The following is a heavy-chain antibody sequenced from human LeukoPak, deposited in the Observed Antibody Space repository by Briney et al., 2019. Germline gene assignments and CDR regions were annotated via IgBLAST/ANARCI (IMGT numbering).Heavy chain of an antibody. CDR3: ASLRKRQLAYYGMDV. CDR2: INHSGST. V-gene: IGHV4-34*01. J-gene: IGHJ6*02. D-gene: IGHD6-13*01. Sequence: SETLSLTCAVYGESFSGCYWSWVREPLGKGLECIWEINHSGSTNYNPSLKSRVTISVDTSKNQFSLKLSSVTAADTAVYYCASLRKRQLAYYGMDVWGQGTTVTVSS. CDR1: GESFSGCY.